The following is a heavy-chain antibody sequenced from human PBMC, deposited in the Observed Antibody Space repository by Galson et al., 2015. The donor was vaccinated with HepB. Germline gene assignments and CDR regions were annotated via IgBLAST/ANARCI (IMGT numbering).Heavy chain of an antibody. CDR2: TYYRSKWYN. Sequence: CAISGDSVSSTSSTWVWVRQSRSSGLEGLGRTYYRSKWYNDYAVSVKGRITINPDTSKNQYSLGLNSVTPEDTAVYYCSRGNYGSGGVPYWGQGARVTVSS. V-gene: IGHV6-1*01. J-gene: IGHJ4*02. CDR3: SRGNYGSGGVPY. D-gene: IGHD6-25*01. CDR1: GDSVSSTSST.